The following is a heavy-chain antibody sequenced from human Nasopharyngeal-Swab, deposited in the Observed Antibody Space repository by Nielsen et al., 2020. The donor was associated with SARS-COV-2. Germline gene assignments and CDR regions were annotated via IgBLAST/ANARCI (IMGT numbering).Heavy chain of an antibody. V-gene: IGHV3-23*01. CDR1: GFTFRSYA. D-gene: IGHD5-12*01. J-gene: IGHJ6*02. CDR3: AKDRDSGDDSDDYYHYYGMDV. CDR2: ISGSDHTT. Sequence: GGSLRLSCAASGFTFRSYAKSWVRQAPGKGLEWVSVISGSDHTTYYADSVKGRFTISRDNSKNTVNLQMNSLRVEDTAIYYCAKDRDSGDDSDDYYHYYGMDVWGQGTTVTVFS.